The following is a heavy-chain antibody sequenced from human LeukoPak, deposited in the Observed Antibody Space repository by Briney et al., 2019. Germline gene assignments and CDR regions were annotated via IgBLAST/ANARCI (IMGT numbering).Heavy chain of an antibody. Sequence: PGGSLRLSCAASGFTFSSYAMSWVRQAPGKGLEWVSAISGSGGSTYYADSVKGRFTISRDNSKNTLYLQMNSLRAEDTAVYYCAKVGAHFDWLLSPFGYWGRGTLVTVSS. CDR2: ISGSGGST. V-gene: IGHV3-23*01. CDR3: AKVGAHFDWLLSPFGY. J-gene: IGHJ4*02. CDR1: GFTFSSYA. D-gene: IGHD3-9*01.